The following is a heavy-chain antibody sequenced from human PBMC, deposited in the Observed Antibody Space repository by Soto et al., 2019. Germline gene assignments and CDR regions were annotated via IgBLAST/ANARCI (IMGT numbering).Heavy chain of an antibody. Sequence: QVQLQQWGAGLLKPSETLSLTCAVYGGSFSGYYWSWIRQPPGKGLEWIGEINHSGSTNYNPSLKSRVTISVDTSKNQFSLQLSSVTAADTAVYYCARGNSVAGTRYPNDYWGQGTLVTVSA. CDR2: INHSGST. J-gene: IGHJ4*02. V-gene: IGHV4-34*01. D-gene: IGHD6-19*01. CDR1: GGSFSGYY. CDR3: ARGNSVAGTRYPNDY.